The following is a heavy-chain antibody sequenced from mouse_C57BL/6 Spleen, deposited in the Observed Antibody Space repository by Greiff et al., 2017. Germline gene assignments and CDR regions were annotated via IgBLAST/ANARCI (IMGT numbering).Heavy chain of an antibody. D-gene: IGHD4-1*01. CDR1: GYTFTDYY. J-gene: IGHJ2*01. CDR3: AREGNWDYLDS. CDR2: INPYNGGT. Sequence: EVQLQQSGPVLVKPGASVKMSCKASGYTFTDYYMNWVKQSHGKSLEWIGVINPYNGGTSYNQKFKGKATLTVDKSSSTAYMELNSLTSEDSAVYYCAREGNWDYLDSWGHSPPLPVSS. V-gene: IGHV1-19*01.